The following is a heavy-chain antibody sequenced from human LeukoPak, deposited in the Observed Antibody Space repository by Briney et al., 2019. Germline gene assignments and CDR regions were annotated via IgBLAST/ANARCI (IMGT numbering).Heavy chain of an antibody. D-gene: IGHD2-15*01. V-gene: IGHV1-2*02. J-gene: IGHJ4*02. Sequence: ASVKVSCKASGYTFTGYYMHWVRQAPGQGLEWMGWINPNSGGTNYAQKFRGRVTMTRDTSISTAYMELSRLRSDDTAVYYCARATRTKYCSGGSCYPDYWGQGTLVTVSS. CDR2: INPNSGGT. CDR3: ARATRTKYCSGGSCYPDY. CDR1: GYTFTGYY.